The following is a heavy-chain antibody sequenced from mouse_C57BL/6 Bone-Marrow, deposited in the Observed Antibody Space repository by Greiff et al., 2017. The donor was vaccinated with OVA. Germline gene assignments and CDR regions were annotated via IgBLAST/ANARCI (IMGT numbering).Heavy chain of an antibody. J-gene: IGHJ4*01. CDR1: GYTFTSYW. CDR2: IDPSDSYT. V-gene: IGHV1-69*01. D-gene: IGHD4-1*01. CDR3: ARENNWRAMDY. Sequence: QVQLQQPGAELVMPGASVKLSCKASGYTFTSYWMHWVKQRPGQGLEWIGEIDPSDSYTNYNQTFKGKSTLTVDKSSSTAYMQLSSLTSEDSAVYYCARENNWRAMDYWGQGTSVTVSS.